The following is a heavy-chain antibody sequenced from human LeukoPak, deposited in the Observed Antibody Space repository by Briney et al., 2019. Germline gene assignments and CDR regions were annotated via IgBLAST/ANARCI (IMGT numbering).Heavy chain of an antibody. CDR3: ARASGVGVPFFDY. CDR1: GGSFSGYY. V-gene: IGHV4-34*01. Sequence: SETLSLTCAVYGGSFSGYYWSWIRQPPGKGLEWTGEINHSGSTNYNPSLKSRVTISVDTSKNQFSLKLSSVTAADTAVYYCARASGVGVPFFDYWGQGTLVTVSS. J-gene: IGHJ4*02. CDR2: INHSGST. D-gene: IGHD1-26*01.